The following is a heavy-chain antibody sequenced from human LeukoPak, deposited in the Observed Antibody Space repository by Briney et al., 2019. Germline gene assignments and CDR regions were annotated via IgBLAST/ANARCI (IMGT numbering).Heavy chain of an antibody. J-gene: IGHJ4*02. Sequence: ASVKVSCKASGYIFTGYYMHWVRQAPGQGLEWMGWINPNIGGTNYAQKFQGRVTMTRDTSINTAYMELTRLTSDDTAVYYCARVSHGYNYGYFDYWGQGTLVTVSS. V-gene: IGHV1-2*02. CDR3: ARVSHGYNYGYFDY. CDR2: INPNIGGT. CDR1: GYIFTGYY. D-gene: IGHD5-18*01.